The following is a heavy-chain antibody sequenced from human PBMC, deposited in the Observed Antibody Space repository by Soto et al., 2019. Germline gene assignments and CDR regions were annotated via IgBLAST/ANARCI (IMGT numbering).Heavy chain of an antibody. CDR2: IKTKTDGGTT. CDR1: GFTFSNAW. D-gene: IGHD3-3*01. J-gene: IGHJ4*02. V-gene: IGHV3-15*01. CDR3: TTGFDF. Sequence: PGGSLRLSCAASGFTFSNAWMSWVRQAPGKGLEWVGLIKTKTDGGTTDYTAPVKGRFTISRDDSENTLYLQMNSLKTEDTAVYYCTTGFDFRGQGTLVTVS.